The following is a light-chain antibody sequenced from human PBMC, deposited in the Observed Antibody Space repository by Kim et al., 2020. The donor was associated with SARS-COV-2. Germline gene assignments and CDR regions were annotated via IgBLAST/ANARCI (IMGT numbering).Light chain of an antibody. CDR3: GGWDDSVHGYV. CDR1: SSNIGTNS. CDR2: SDN. J-gene: IGLJ1*01. Sequence: QSVLTQPPSASGTPGQRVTISCSGGSSNIGTNSVNWYQHLPGMAPKLLIYSDNQRPSGVPDRFSGSKSGTSASLAISALQSEDEADYYCGGWDDSVHGYVFGTGTKVTVL. V-gene: IGLV1-44*01.